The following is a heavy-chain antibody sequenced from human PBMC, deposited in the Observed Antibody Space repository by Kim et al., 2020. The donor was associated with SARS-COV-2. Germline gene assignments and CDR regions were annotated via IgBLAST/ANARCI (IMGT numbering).Heavy chain of an antibody. CDR1: GFTFGEYD. J-gene: IGHJ4*02. D-gene: IGHD4-17*01. CDR3: AKAHYGDYFHY. Sequence: GGSLRLSCAASGFTFGEYDMHWVRQAPGRGLEWVTRISWNSGRIVYADSVKGRFTVSRDNAKNSLYLQMNSLRTEDTALYYCAKAHYGDYFHYWGQGTLVTVSS. CDR2: ISWNSGRI. V-gene: IGHV3-9*01.